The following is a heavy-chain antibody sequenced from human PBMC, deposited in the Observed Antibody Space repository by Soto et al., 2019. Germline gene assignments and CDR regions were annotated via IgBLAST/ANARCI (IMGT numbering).Heavy chain of an antibody. CDR3: ARRIVATETFDY. Sequence: SETLSLTCTVSGGSVSSVSSYWSWIRQPPGKGLEWVGYIFYGGSTHYNPSLQSRLSLSVDASKNEFSLRVSSVSPADTAIYYCARRIVATETFDYWGQGTLVTVSS. CDR2: IFYGGST. CDR1: GGSVSSVSSY. D-gene: IGHD5-12*01. J-gene: IGHJ4*02. V-gene: IGHV4-61*01.